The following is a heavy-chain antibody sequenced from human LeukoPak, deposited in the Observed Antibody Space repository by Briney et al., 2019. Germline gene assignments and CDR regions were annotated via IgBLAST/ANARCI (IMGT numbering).Heavy chain of an antibody. CDR1: GYSFTSYW. V-gene: IGHV5-51*01. Sequence: GESLKISCKGSGYSFTSYWIGWVRQMPGKGLEWMGIIYPGDSDTRYSPTFQGQVTISADKSISTAYLQWSSLKASDTAMYYCARARIVVRGSGGWFDPWGQGTLVTVSS. CDR2: IYPGDSDT. CDR3: ARARIVVRGSGGWFDP. J-gene: IGHJ5*02. D-gene: IGHD3-10*01.